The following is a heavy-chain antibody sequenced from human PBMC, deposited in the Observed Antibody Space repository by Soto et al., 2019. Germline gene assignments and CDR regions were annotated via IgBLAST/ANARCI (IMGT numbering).Heavy chain of an antibody. D-gene: IGHD3-3*01. J-gene: IGHJ6*02. CDR3: ARIKLVEWFFINVDVYDMDV. CDR1: GFSLSDYA. CDR2: TSSDSRTI. Sequence: GGSLRLSCVASGFSLSDYAVNWVRQAPGKGLEWVSFTSSDSRTIYYADSVEGRFTVSRDNARNSVSLQMDSLRDEDAAVYYCARIKLVEWFFINVDVYDMDVWGQGTPVTVSS. V-gene: IGHV3-48*02.